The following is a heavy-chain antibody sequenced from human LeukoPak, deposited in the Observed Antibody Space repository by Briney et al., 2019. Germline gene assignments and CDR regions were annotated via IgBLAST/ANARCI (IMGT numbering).Heavy chain of an antibody. CDR2: INHSGST. CDR3: ARGTITPSSSWYNSGIFDY. CDR1: GGSFSGYY. J-gene: IGHJ4*02. Sequence: SETLSLTCAVYGGSFSGYYWSWIRQPPGKGLEWIGEINHSGSTNYNPSLKSRVTISVDTSKNQFSLKLSSVTAADTAVYYCARGTITPSSSWYNSGIFDYWGQGTLVTVSS. D-gene: IGHD6-13*01. V-gene: IGHV4-34*01.